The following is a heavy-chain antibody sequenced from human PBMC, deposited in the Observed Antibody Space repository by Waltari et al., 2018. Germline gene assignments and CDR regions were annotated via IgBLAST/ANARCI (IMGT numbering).Heavy chain of an antibody. Sequence: QVQLVQSGAEVKKPGASVKVSCKGSGYTFTGYYIKWVRQAPGQGLEWMGWINPKSGGTQFAQKFQGRVTMTRDTSMSTVYMELTRLRSDDTAVYYCAREGGLIVGVSDWGQGTLVAVSS. CDR3: AREGGLIVGVSD. V-gene: IGHV1-2*02. D-gene: IGHD1-26*01. CDR1: GYTFTGYY. J-gene: IGHJ4*02. CDR2: INPKSGGT.